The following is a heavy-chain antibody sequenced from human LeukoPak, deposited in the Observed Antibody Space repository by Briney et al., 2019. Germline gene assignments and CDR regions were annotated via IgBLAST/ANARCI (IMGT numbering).Heavy chain of an antibody. Sequence: GGSLRLSCAASGFTFSDYEMNWVRQAPGKGLEWISCISTSGSTTYYADSVKGRFTISRDNAKNSLFLQMNTLTAEDTAVYYCARGALHVFDYWGQGTPVTVSS. D-gene: IGHD3-10*02. CDR2: ISTSGSTT. V-gene: IGHV3-48*03. CDR3: ARGALHVFDY. J-gene: IGHJ4*02. CDR1: GFTFSDYE.